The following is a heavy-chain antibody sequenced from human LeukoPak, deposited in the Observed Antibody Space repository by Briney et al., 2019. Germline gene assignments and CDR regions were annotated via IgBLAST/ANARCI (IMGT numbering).Heavy chain of an antibody. CDR1: GFTVSSNY. D-gene: IGHD3-3*01. CDR2: IYSGGST. V-gene: IGHV3-53*01. J-gene: IGHJ3*02. Sequence: PGRSLRLSCAASGFTVSSNYMSWVRQAPGKGLEWVSVIYSGGSTYYADSVKGRFTISRDNSKNTLYLQMNSLRAEDTAVYYCARCITIFGVVTSWAFDIWGQGTMVTVSS. CDR3: ARCITIFGVVTSWAFDI.